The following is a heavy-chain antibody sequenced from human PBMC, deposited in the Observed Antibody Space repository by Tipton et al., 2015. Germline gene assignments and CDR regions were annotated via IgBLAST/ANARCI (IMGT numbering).Heavy chain of an antibody. Sequence: TLSLTCTVSGGPFSSSVYYWVWIRQPPGKGLEWIGSIYYSGSTYYNPSLKSRVTISVDTSKNQFSLKLSSVTAADTAVYYCARGTKWLLLLKAFDIWGQGTMVTVSS. J-gene: IGHJ3*02. CDR3: ARGTKWLLLLKAFDI. CDR2: IYYSGST. D-gene: IGHD3-22*01. V-gene: IGHV4-39*07. CDR1: GGPFSSSVYY.